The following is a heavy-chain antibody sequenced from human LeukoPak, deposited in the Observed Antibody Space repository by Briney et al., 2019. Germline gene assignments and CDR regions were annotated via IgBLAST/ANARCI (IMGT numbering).Heavy chain of an antibody. CDR2: IDPSDSQT. CDR3: ARAYSGYDSFDY. V-gene: IGHV5-10-1*01. D-gene: IGHD5-12*01. J-gene: IGHJ4*02. CDR1: GNSFTKYW. Sequence: GESLQISCQGFGNSFTKYWINWVRQKPGKGLEWMGRIDPSDSQTNYSPSFQGHVTISADKSITTAYLQWSSLKASDTGIYYCARAYSGYDSFDYWGQGTLVTVSS.